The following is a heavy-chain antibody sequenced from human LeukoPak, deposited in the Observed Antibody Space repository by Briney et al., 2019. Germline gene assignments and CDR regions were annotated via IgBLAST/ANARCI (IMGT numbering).Heavy chain of an antibody. CDR2: IIPIFGTA. J-gene: IGHJ4*02. CDR3: ARPYYYDSSGYYYTHFDY. CDR1: GYTFTSYG. V-gene: IGHV1-69*06. D-gene: IGHD3-22*01. Sequence: SVKVSCKASGYTFTSYGISWVRQAPGQGLEWMGGIIPIFGTANYAQKFQGRVTITADKSTSTAYMELSSLRSEDTAVYYCARPYYYDSSGYYYTHFDYWGQGTLVTVSS.